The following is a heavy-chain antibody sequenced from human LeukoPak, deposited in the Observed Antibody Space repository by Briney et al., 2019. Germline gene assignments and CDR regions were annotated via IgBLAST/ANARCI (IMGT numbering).Heavy chain of an antibody. J-gene: IGHJ4*02. CDR2: IYSDTNT. CDR3: AGVGYYDSGTYPALDY. CDR1: GFTVSSNY. V-gene: IGHV3-53*01. Sequence: GGSLRLSCAVSGFTVSSNYMSWVRQAPGKGLEWVSFIYSDTNTYYADSVKGRFTISRDNSKNTLFLQMNTLRAEDTAVYYCAGVGYYDSGTYPALDYWGQGTLVTVSS. D-gene: IGHD3-10*01.